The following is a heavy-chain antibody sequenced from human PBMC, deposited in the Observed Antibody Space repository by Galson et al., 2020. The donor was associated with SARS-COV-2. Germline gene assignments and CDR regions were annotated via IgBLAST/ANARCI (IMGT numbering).Heavy chain of an antibody. CDR2: ISGSGGST. CDR3: ARDMIAGSEYSSGWYGIEGPDY. D-gene: IGHD6-19*01. J-gene: IGHJ4*02. Sequence: GESLKISCAASGFTFSSYAMSWVRQAPGKGLEWVSAISGSGGSTYYADSVKGRFTISRDNSKNTLYLQMNSLRAEDTAVYYCARDMIAGSEYSSGWYGIEGPDYWGQGTLVTVSS. CDR1: GFTFSSYA. V-gene: IGHV3-23*01.